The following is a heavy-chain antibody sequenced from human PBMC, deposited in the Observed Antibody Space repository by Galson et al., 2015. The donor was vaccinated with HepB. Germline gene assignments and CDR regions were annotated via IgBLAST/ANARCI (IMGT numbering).Heavy chain of an antibody. CDR3: ARSIRRGGVIEYYFDY. CDR1: KFTFSSYD. CDR2: IGPAGDT. Sequence: SLRLSCAASKFTFSSYDMHWVRQATGKGLEWVSAIGPAGDTYYLGSVRGRFTISRENAKNSLYLLMNSLRAGDTAVYFCARSIRRGGVIEYYFDYWGQGTLVTVSS. D-gene: IGHD3-16*02. V-gene: IGHV3-13*01. J-gene: IGHJ4*02.